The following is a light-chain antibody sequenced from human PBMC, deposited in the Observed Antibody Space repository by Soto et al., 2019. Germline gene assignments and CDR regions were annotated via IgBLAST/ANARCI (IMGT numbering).Light chain of an antibody. CDR1: GSDVGGYNY. Sequence: QSALTQPPSASGSPGQSVTISCTGTGSDVGGYNYVSWYQHHPGKAPKLMIYEVNKRPSGVPDRFSASKSGNTASLTVSGLQPEDEADYYCSSYTGRDNVVFGGGTKLTVL. CDR3: SSYTGRDNVV. J-gene: IGLJ3*02. V-gene: IGLV2-8*01. CDR2: EVN.